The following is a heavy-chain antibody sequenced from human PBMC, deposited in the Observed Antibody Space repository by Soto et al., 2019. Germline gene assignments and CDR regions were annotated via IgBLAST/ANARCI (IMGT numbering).Heavy chain of an antibody. CDR3: ARELDGSGWYWFDP. Sequence: QVPLVQSGAEVKKPGASVRVSCKASGYTFTRYGMHWVRQAPGQGLEWMGWINVDSGHTKYSQKFQGRLIIARDTSADTLYMDLIRLGSEDTAVYYCARELDGSGWYWFDPWGQGTLVTVSS. V-gene: IGHV1-3*01. CDR1: GYTFTRYG. D-gene: IGHD6-19*01. CDR2: INVDSGHT. J-gene: IGHJ5*02.